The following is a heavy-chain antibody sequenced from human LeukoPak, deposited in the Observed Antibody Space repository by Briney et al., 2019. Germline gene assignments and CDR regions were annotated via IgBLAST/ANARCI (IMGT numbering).Heavy chain of an antibody. CDR2: IYHSGTI. J-gene: IGHJ4*02. V-gene: IGHV4-38-2*02. Sequence: SEALSLTCTVSGYSISSGYYWGWIRQPPGKGLEWLASIYHSGTIYYNPSLKSRVTISVDTSKNQFSLKLTSVTAADTAVYYCARGLGRQQLVSPFDYCGQGTLVTVSS. D-gene: IGHD6-13*01. CDR3: ARGLGRQQLVSPFDY. CDR1: GYSISSGYY.